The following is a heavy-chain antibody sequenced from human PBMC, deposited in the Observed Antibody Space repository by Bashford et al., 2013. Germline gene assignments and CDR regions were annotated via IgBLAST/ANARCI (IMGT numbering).Heavy chain of an antibody. J-gene: IGHJ3*02. V-gene: IGHV4-34*01. D-gene: IGHD3-3*01. CDR1: WVLQWLL. CDR2: INHSGST. CDR3: ARGRALRFLEWFHPDI. Sequence: SETPVPHLRCLWWVLQWLLLELDPPAPRKGLEWIGEINHSGSTNYNPSLKSRVTISVDTSKNQFSLKLSSVTAADTAVYYCARGRALRFLEWFHPDIWGQGTMVTVSS.